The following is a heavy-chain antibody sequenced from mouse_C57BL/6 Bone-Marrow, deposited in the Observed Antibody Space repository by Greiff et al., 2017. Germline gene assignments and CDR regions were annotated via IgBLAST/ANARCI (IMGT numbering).Heavy chain of an antibody. J-gene: IGHJ3*01. CDR2: IRYDGSN. V-gene: IGHV3-6*01. Sequence: EVQLQESGPGLVKPSPSLSLTCSVTGYSITSGDYWNWIRQFPGNKLEWMGYIRYDGSNNYNPSLKNRISITRDTSKNQFFLKLKSVTTEDTATYDCARVEDYYGSSYGFAYGGQGTLVTVSA. CDR1: GYSITSGDY. D-gene: IGHD1-1*01. CDR3: ARVEDYYGSSYGFAY.